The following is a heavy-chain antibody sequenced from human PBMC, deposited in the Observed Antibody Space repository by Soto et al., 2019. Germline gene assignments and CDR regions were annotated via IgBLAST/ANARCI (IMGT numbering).Heavy chain of an antibody. CDR3: ARVVAAQPYYYYGMDV. V-gene: IGHV4-59*01. CDR2: IYYSGRT. CDR1: GGSISSYY. Sequence: QVQLQESGPGLVKPSETLSLTCTVSGGSISSYYWSWIRQPPGKGLEWIGYIYYSGRTNYNPSLKCGVTISVDTSKNQFSLKLSSVTAADTAVYYCARVVAAQPYYYYGMDVWGQGTTVTVSS. D-gene: IGHD6-6*01. J-gene: IGHJ6*02.